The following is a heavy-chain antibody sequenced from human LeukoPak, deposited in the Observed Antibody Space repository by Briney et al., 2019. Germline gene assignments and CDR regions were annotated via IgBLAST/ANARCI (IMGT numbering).Heavy chain of an antibody. D-gene: IGHD1-26*01. CDR2: IYYSGST. Sequence: SETLSLTCTVSGGSISSSSYYWGWIRQPPGKGLEWIGSIYYSGSTYYNPSLKSRVTISVDTSKNQFSLKLSSVTAADTAVYYCAGILVGATRFDYWGQGTLVTVPS. V-gene: IGHV4-39*01. CDR3: AGILVGATRFDY. J-gene: IGHJ4*02. CDR1: GGSISSSSYY.